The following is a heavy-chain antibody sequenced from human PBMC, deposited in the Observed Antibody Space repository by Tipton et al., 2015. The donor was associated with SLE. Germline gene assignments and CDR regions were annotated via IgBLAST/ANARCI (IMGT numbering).Heavy chain of an antibody. Sequence: GLVKPSETLSLTCTVSGDSITSYYWNWIRQPPGKGLEWIGYIYYNGHTNYSPSLKSRVTISVDTSKNQFSLKLSSVTAADTAVYYCARGGFIAYYYYYMDVWGKGTTVTVSS. D-gene: IGHD3-16*02. V-gene: IGHV4-59*12. CDR2: IYYNGHT. CDR3: ARGGFIAYYYYYMDV. J-gene: IGHJ6*03. CDR1: GDSITSYY.